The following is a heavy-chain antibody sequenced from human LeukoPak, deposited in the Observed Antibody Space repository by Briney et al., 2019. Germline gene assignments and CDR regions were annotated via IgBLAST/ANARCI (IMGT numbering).Heavy chain of an antibody. CDR3: ARDDSLNLTIVVAPPYGMDV. CDR2: IWYDGSNK. CDR1: GFTFSSYG. V-gene: IGHV3-33*01. Sequence: GGSLRLSCAASGFTFSSYGMHWVRQAPGKGLEWVAVIWYDGSNKYYADSVKGRFTISRDNSKNTLYLQMNSLRAEDTAVYYCARDDSLNLTIVVAPPYGMDVWGQGTTVTVSS. D-gene: IGHD3-22*01. J-gene: IGHJ6*02.